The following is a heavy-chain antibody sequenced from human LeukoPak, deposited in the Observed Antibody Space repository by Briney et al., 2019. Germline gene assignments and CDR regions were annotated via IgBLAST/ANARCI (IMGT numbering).Heavy chain of an antibody. J-gene: IGHJ4*02. V-gene: IGHV1-46*01. Sequence: GASVKVSCKASGYTLTRYYMHWVRQAPGQGLEWMGIIDTNDGTRSYAQKFQGRATMTRDTSTSTVYMELSSLRSDDTAVYYCARDSEGRSDLDYWGQGTLVTVSS. CDR1: GYTLTRYY. CDR3: ARDSEGRSDLDY. CDR2: IDTNDGTR.